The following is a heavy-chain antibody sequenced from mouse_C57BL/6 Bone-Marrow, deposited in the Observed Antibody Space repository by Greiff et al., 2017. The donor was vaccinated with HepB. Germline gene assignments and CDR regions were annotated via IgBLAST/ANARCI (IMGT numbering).Heavy chain of an antibody. J-gene: IGHJ2*01. CDR3: ARDDGLLGYFDY. CDR2: SRNKANDYTT. CDR1: GFTFSDFY. D-gene: IGHD2-3*01. V-gene: IGHV7-1*01. Sequence: EVNVVESGGGLVQSGRSLRLSCATSGFTFSDFYMEWVRQAPGKGLEWIAASRNKANDYTTEYSASVKGRFIVSRDTSQSILYLQMNALRAEDTAIYYCARDDGLLGYFDYWGQGTTLTVSS.